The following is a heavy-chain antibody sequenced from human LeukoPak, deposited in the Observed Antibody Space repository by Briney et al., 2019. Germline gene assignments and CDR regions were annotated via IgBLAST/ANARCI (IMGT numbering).Heavy chain of an antibody. CDR1: GYSISSGYY. D-gene: IGHD3-9*01. J-gene: IGHJ4*02. V-gene: IGHV4-38-2*01. CDR3: ARGGKYYDILTEDY. Sequence: PSETLSLTCAVSGYSISSGYYWGWIRQPPGKGLEWIGRIYTSGSTNYNPSLKSRVTMSVDTSKNQFSLKLSSVTAADTAVYYCARGGKYYDILTEDYWGQGTLVTVSS. CDR2: IYTSGST.